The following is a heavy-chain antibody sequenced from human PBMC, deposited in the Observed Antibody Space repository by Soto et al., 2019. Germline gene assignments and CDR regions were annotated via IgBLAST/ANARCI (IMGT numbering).Heavy chain of an antibody. CDR2: ISGSGGNT. CDR3: AMLNSGSYSYHGMDV. Sequence: EVQLLESGGDLVQPRGSLRLSCAASGFTFSSYAMNWVRQAPGKGLEWVSAISGSGGNTFYADSVKGRFTISRDNSKNTLFLQMHSLRAEDTAIYYCAMLNSGSYSYHGMDVWGQGTTVTVSS. D-gene: IGHD1-26*01. CDR1: GFTFSSYA. J-gene: IGHJ6*02. V-gene: IGHV3-23*01.